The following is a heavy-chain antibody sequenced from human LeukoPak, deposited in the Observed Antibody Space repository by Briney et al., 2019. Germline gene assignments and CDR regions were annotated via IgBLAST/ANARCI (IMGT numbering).Heavy chain of an antibody. J-gene: IGHJ4*02. V-gene: IGHV3-11*01. D-gene: IGHD3-22*01. CDR1: GFTFSDYY. CDR3: ARVSSSGYYYTYYFDY. CDR2: ISSSDTTI. Sequence: GGSLRLSCAASGFTFSDYYMSWIRQAPGKGLEWVSYISSSDTTIDYADSVEGRFTISRDNAKNSLYLQMNSLRAEDTAVYYCARVSSSGYYYTYYFDYWGQGTLVTVSS.